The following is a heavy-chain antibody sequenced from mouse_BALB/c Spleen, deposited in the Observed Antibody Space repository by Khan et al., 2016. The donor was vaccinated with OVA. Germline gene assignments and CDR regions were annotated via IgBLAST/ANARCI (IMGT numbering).Heavy chain of an antibody. V-gene: IGHV2-6-5*01. CDR3: AKGVWSYYYTLDY. J-gene: IGHJ4*01. CDR1: GFSLSDYG. CDR2: IWGGGST. Sequence: QFQLVQSGPGLVAPSQNLSLTCTVSGFSLSDYGVSWIRQPPGKGLEWLGVIWGGGSTYYNSDLKSRLSISKDNSKSQVFLKMSSLQSDDTAMFYCAKGVWSYYYTLDYWSQGTSVTVSS.